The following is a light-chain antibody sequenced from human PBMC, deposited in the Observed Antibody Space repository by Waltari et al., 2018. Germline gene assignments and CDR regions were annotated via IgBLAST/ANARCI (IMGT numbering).Light chain of an antibody. CDR3: QQYSSAPWT. CDR1: QSIFYSATNKNY. V-gene: IGKV4-1*01. CDR2: WAS. Sequence: DIVMTQSPDSLAVSLCERATINCKSSQSIFYSATNKNYLAWYQQKPGQSPSLLFYWASTRESGVPDRFSGSGSGTDFTLTISSLQAEDVAVYYCQQYSSAPWTFGQGTKVEIK. J-gene: IGKJ1*01.